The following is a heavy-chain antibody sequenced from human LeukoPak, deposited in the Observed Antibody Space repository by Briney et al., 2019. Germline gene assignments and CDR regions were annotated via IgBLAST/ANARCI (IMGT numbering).Heavy chain of an antibody. CDR3: ARHDERIQLWFGIFDY. D-gene: IGHD5-18*01. Sequence: SETLSLTCTVSGGSISSSSYYWGWIRQPPGKGLEWIGSIYYSGSTYYNPSLKSRVTISVDTSKNQFSLKLSSVTAADAAVYYCARHDERIQLWFGIFDYWGQGTLVTVSS. V-gene: IGHV4-39*01. CDR2: IYYSGST. CDR1: GGSISSSSYY. J-gene: IGHJ4*02.